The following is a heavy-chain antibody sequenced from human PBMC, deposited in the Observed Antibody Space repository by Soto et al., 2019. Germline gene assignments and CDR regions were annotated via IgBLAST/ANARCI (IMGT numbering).Heavy chain of an antibody. D-gene: IGHD6-19*01. J-gene: IGHJ5*02. Sequence: PGESLKISCKGSGYSFTSYWIGWVRQIPWKGLEWMGIIYPGDSDTRYSPSFQGQVTISADKSISTAYLQWSSLKASDTAMYYCARRLACSGWYCSGLDPWGQGTLVTVSS. CDR1: GYSFTSYW. CDR2: IYPGDSDT. V-gene: IGHV5-51*01. CDR3: ARRLACSGWYCSGLDP.